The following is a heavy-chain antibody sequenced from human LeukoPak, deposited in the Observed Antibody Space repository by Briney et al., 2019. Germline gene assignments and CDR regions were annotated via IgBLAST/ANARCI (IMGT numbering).Heavy chain of an antibody. CDR3: ARCGSDYDGGAFDI. J-gene: IGHJ3*02. V-gene: IGHV3-53*01. D-gene: IGHD2-21*02. Sequence: GGSLRLSCAASGFSVRSHYMSWVRQAPGKGLEWVAVIYSDRRTHYGDSVKGRFTISRDNSNNTLHLQMNSLRGEDTAVYYCARCGSDYDGGAFDIWGQGTVVTVSS. CDR1: GFSVRSHY. CDR2: IYSDRRT.